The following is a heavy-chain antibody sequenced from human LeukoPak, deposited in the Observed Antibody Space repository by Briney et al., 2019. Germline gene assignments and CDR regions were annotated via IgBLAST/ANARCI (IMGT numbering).Heavy chain of an antibody. CDR3: ARANLLGYCSSTSCNEAFDI. CDR1: GGSISSSSYY. J-gene: IGHJ3*02. CDR2: IYYSGST. V-gene: IGHV4-39*01. D-gene: IGHD2-2*01. Sequence: PSETLSLTCTVSGGSISSSSYYWGWIRQPPGKGLEWIGSIYYSGSTYYNPSLKSRVTISVDTSKNQFSLKLSSVTAADTAVYYCARANLLGYCSSTSCNEAFDIWGQGTMVTVSS.